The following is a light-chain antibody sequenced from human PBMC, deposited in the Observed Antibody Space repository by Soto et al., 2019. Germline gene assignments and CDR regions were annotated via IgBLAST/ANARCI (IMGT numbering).Light chain of an antibody. CDR1: QSVSSN. V-gene: IGKV3-15*01. CDR3: QQYNNWPPWT. CDR2: GAS. Sequence: EIVMTQSPATLSVSPGERATLSCMARQSVSSNLAWYQQKPGQAPRLLIYGASTRATGIPARFSGSGSGTEVTLTISSLQSEDFAVYYCQQYNNWPPWTFGQGTKVEIK. J-gene: IGKJ1*01.